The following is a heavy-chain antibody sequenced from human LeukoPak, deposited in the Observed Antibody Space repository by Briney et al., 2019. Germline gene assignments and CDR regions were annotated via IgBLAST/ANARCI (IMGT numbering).Heavy chain of an antibody. CDR2: IYYSGSN. V-gene: IGHV4-59*08. D-gene: IGHD2-15*01. Sequence: SETLSLTCSVSGGSIESYYWSWIRQTPGKGLEWIGYIYYSGSNNYSPSLKSRATLSVDTSKNQFSLKLSSVTAADTAVYYCARVPRCSGGSCYYFDYWGQGTLVTVSS. CDR3: ARVPRCSGGSCYYFDY. CDR1: GGSIESYY. J-gene: IGHJ4*02.